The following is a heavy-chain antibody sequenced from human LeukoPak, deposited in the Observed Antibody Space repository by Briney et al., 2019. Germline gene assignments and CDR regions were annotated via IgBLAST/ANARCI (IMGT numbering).Heavy chain of an antibody. D-gene: IGHD6-19*01. V-gene: IGHV3-43*01. J-gene: IGHJ4*02. CDR2: ISWNGARI. Sequence: QTGGSLRLSCAAAGFTFAEYTMHWVRQAPGKGLEWVSLISWNGARIHYGDSVKGRFTISRDNSKHSLYLQMNSLRTEDTALYYCVKDLVAASENVRGWYPMDYWGQGTLVTVSS. CDR3: VKDLVAASENVRGWYPMDY. CDR1: GFTFAEYT.